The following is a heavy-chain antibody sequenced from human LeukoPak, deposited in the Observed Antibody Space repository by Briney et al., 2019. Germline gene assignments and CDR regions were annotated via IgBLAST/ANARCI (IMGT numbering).Heavy chain of an antibody. V-gene: IGHV3-53*01. CDR2: LHSDGTT. D-gene: IGHD3-10*01. Sequence: GGSLRLSCAASGFTVNDKYMSWVRQAPGKGLEWVSILHSDGTTYYADSVKGRFTISRDNSKNTLYLQMNSLRAEDTAVYYCARDGKDNRGILFDYWGQGTLVTVSS. CDR3: ARDGKDNRGILFDY. J-gene: IGHJ4*02. CDR1: GFTVNDKY.